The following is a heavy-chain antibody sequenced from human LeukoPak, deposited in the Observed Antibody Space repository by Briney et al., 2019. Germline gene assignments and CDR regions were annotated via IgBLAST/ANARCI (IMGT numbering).Heavy chain of an antibody. CDR3: ARVTGPTSTVVRGVIIPAFDY. D-gene: IGHD3-10*01. J-gene: IGHJ4*02. CDR1: GFTFNRYS. V-gene: IGHV3-48*01. CDR2: ISSSGTTI. Sequence: GGSLRLSCAASGFTFNRYSMNWVRQAPGKGLEWISYISSSGTTIYYADSVQGRFTISRDNSKNTLYLQMNSLRAEDTAVYYCARVTGPTSTVVRGVIIPAFDYWGQGTLVTVSS.